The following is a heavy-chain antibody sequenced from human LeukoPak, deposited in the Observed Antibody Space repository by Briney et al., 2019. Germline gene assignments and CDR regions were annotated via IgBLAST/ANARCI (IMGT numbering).Heavy chain of an antibody. J-gene: IGHJ4*02. Sequence: WASVKVSCKASGGTFSSYAISWVRQAPGQGLEWMGGIIPIFGTANYAQKFQGRVTITADESTSTAYMELSSLRSEDTAVYYCARGGDYGDYDLFDYWGQGTLVTVSS. V-gene: IGHV1-69*13. CDR1: GGTFSSYA. CDR2: IIPIFGTA. CDR3: ARGGDYGDYDLFDY. D-gene: IGHD4-17*01.